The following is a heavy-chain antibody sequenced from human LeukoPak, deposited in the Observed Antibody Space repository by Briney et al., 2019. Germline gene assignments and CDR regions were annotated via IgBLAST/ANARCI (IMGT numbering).Heavy chain of an antibody. D-gene: IGHD6-13*01. V-gene: IGHV4-59*01. Sequence: SETLSLTCTVSGGSISSYYWSWIRQPPGKGLEWIGYIYYSGSTNYNPSLKSRVTISVDTSKNQFSLKLSSVTAADTAVYYCARGRSSSWYPLWGQGTLVTVSP. J-gene: IGHJ4*02. CDR2: IYYSGST. CDR1: GGSISSYY. CDR3: ARGRSSSWYPL.